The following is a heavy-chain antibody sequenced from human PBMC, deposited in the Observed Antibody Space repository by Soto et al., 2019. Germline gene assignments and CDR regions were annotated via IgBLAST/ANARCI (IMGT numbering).Heavy chain of an antibody. J-gene: IGHJ3*02. Sequence: SETLSLTCAVSGGSISSGGYSWSWIRQPPGKGLEWIGYIYHSGSTYYNPSLKSRVTISVDRSKSQFSLKLSSVTAADTAVYYCARGLSGHAFDIWGQGTMVTVS. CDR2: IYHSGST. CDR1: GGSISSGGYS. D-gene: IGHD1-26*01. CDR3: ARGLSGHAFDI. V-gene: IGHV4-30-2*01.